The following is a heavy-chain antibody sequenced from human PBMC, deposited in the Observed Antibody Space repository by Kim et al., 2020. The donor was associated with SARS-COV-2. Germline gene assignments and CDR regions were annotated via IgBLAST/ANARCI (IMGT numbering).Heavy chain of an antibody. V-gene: IGHV1-46*01. D-gene: IGHD1-7*01. CDR3: ARDLGGTTGTTFDY. CDR2: INPSGGST. Sequence: ASVKVSCKASGYTFISYYMHWVRQAPGQGLEWMGIINPSGGSTTYAQKFQGRVTMTKDTSTSTVYMELSSLRSEDTAVYYCARDLGGTTGTTFDYWGQGTLVTVSS. J-gene: IGHJ4*02. CDR1: GYTFISYY.